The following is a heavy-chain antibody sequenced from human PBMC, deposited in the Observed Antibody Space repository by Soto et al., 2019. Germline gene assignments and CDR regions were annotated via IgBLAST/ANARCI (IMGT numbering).Heavy chain of an antibody. CDR3: ARGPTPAGYSYGYGNFDY. Sequence: GGSLRLSCAASGFTFSSYSMNWVRQAPGKGLEWVSSISSSSSYIYYADSVKGRFTISRDNAKNSLYLQMNSLRAEDTAVYYCARGPTPAGYSYGYGNFDYWGQGTLVTVSS. V-gene: IGHV3-21*01. J-gene: IGHJ4*02. CDR2: ISSSSSYI. D-gene: IGHD5-18*01. CDR1: GFTFSSYS.